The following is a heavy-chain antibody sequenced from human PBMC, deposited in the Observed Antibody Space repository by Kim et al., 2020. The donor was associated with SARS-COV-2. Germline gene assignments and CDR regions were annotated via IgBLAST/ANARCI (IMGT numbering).Heavy chain of an antibody. D-gene: IGHD3-10*01. Sequence: TSYADSAMGRFSISRYNSKNTLYLQMNSLRAEDTAVYYCAKVNRVTMVRGGLNYWGQGTLVTVSS. CDR2: T. J-gene: IGHJ4*02. CDR3: AKVNRVTMVRGGLNY. V-gene: IGHV3-23*01.